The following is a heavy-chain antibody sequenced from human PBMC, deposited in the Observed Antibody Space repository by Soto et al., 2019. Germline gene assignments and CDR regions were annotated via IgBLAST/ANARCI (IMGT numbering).Heavy chain of an antibody. Sequence: GGSLRLSCAASGFTFSSYGMHWVRQAPGKGLEWVAVISYDGSNKYYADSVKGRFTISRDNSKNTLYLQMNSLRAEDTAVYYCAKDRFSGGDRYYYGMDVWGQGTTVTVSS. CDR3: AKDRFSGGDRYYYGMDV. V-gene: IGHV3-30*18. D-gene: IGHD3-10*01. CDR1: GFTFSSYG. CDR2: ISYDGSNK. J-gene: IGHJ6*02.